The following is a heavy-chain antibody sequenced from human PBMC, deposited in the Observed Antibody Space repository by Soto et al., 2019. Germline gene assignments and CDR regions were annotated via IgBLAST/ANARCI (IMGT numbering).Heavy chain of an antibody. D-gene: IGHD3-22*01. Sequence: PGGSLRLSCAASGFTFSSYWMSWVRQAPGKGLEWVANIKQDGSGKYYVDSVKGRFTISREEAKNSLYLQMNSLRAEDTAVYYCARWDYYDSSAYYYAVAALDIWGQGTMVTVSS. J-gene: IGHJ3*02. CDR2: IKQDGSGK. V-gene: IGHV3-7*01. CDR3: ARWDYYDSSAYYYAVAALDI. CDR1: GFTFSSYW.